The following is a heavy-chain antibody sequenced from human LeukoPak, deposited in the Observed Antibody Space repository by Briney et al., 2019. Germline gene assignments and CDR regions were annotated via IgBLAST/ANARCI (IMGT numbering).Heavy chain of an antibody. CDR3: ARDSLPMAVTGPFDH. D-gene: IGHD6-19*01. CDR1: GFTFSRYE. CDR2: IWFDGSNI. J-gene: IGHJ4*02. V-gene: IGHV3-33*08. Sequence: PGGSLRLSCAASGFTFSRYEMNWVRQAPGKGLEWVTSIWFDGSNIHYADSVKGRVIISRDNSKSALYLQMNSLRAEDTAIYYCARDSLPMAVTGPFDHWGQGALVTVSS.